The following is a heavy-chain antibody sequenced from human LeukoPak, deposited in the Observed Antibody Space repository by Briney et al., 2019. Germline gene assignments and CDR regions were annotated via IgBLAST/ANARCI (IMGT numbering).Heavy chain of an antibody. D-gene: IGHD6-6*01. V-gene: IGHV1-2*02. J-gene: IGHJ4*02. CDR3: ARDRVYSSSTGAY. CDR1: GFSFIDYY. Sequence: ASVKVSCKASGFSFIDYYLHWVRQAHGQGLEWVGWIYPHSGATNYAQKFQGRVTMPRDTSINTAYMEVSGLRSDDTAVYYCARDRVYSSSTGAYWGQGTLVTVSS. CDR2: IYPHSGAT.